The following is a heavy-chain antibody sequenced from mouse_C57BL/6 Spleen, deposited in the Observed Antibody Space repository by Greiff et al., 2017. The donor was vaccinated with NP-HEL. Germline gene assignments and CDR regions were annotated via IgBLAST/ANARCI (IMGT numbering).Heavy chain of an antibody. J-gene: IGHJ4*01. D-gene: IGHD2-4*01. CDR3: TRNYGEGYAMDY. Sequence: EVQGVESGEGLVKPGGSLKLSCAASGFTFSSYAMSWVRQTPEKRLEWVAYISSGGDYIYYADTVKGRFTISRDNARNTLYLQMSSLKSEDTAMYYCTRNYGEGYAMDYWGQGTSVTVSS. CDR1: GFTFSSYA. V-gene: IGHV5-9-1*02. CDR2: ISSGGDYI.